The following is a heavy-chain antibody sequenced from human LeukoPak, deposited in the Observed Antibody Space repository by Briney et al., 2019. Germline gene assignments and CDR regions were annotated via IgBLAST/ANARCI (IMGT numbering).Heavy chain of an antibody. D-gene: IGHD1-26*01. CDR3: ARGYDSGSYYYYYYYYGMDV. V-gene: IGHV4-59*11. J-gene: IGHJ6*02. CDR1: GYFITTGHY. Sequence: SETLSLTCTVSGYFITTGHYWGWARQPPGKGLEWIGYIYYSGSTNYNPSLKSRVTISVDTSKNQFSLKLSSVTAADTAVYYCARGYDSGSYYYYYYYYGMDVWGQGTTVTVSS. CDR2: IYYSGST.